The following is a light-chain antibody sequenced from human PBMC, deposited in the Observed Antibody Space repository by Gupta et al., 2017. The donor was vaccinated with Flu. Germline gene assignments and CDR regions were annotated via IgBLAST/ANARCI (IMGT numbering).Light chain of an antibody. CDR2: EVT. J-gene: IGLJ3*02. Sequence: TISCSGISSDVGDYKTDASYQQHPGKAPKLLIFEVTNRPSGISDRFSGAKSDNTASLTTSGLLAEDEADYYCTSHKMTTSLYGVFGGGTKVTVL. V-gene: IGLV2-14*01. CDR1: SSDVGDYKT. CDR3: TSHKMTTSLYGV.